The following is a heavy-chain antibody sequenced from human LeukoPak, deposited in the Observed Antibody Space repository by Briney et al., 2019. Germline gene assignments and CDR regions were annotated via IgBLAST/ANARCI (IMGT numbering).Heavy chain of an antibody. V-gene: IGHV4-4*09. CDR3: ARLKWRLGYYFAY. CDR1: GGSISSDS. CDR2: ILSSGST. J-gene: IGHJ4*02. D-gene: IGHD5-12*01. Sequence: PSETLSLTCTVSGGSISSDSWSWIRQPPEKGLEWIGNILSSGSTNYNPSLKSRVTISVDTSKRQFSLKLTSVTAADTAVYYCARLKWRLGYYFAYWGQGTLVTVSS.